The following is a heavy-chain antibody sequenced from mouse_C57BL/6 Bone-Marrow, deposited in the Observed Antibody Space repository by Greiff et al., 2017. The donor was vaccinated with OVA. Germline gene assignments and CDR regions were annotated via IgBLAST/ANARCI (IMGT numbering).Heavy chain of an antibody. J-gene: IGHJ1*03. D-gene: IGHD1-1*01. Sequence: EVKLMESGGGLVKPGGSLKLSCAASGFTFSDYGMHWVRQAPEKGLEWVAYISSGSSTIYYADTVKGRFTISRDNAKNTLFLQMTSLRSEDTAMYYCARWGYYGSDWYFDVWGTGTTVTVSS. CDR2: ISSGSSTI. CDR3: ARWGYYGSDWYFDV. V-gene: IGHV5-17*01. CDR1: GFTFSDYG.